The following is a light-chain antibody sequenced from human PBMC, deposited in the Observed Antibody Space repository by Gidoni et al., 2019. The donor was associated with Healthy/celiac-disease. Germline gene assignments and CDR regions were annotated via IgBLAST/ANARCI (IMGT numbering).Light chain of an antibody. CDR2: LGS. V-gene: IGKV2-28*01. J-gene: IGKJ2*01. CDR1: QSLLHSNGYNY. Sequence: QSPLSLPVTPGEPASISCKSSQSLLHSNGYNYLDWYLQKPGQSPQLLIYLGSNRASGVPDRFSGSGSGTDFTLKISRVEAEDVGVYYCMQALQTPYTFXQXTKLEIK. CDR3: MQALQTPYT.